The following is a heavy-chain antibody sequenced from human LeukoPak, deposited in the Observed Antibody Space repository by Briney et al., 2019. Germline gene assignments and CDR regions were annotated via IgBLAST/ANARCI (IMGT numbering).Heavy chain of an antibody. D-gene: IGHD4-17*01. Sequence: SETLSLTCTVSGGSISDYYWNWIRQPPGKGLEWIGNIYYSGSTKYSPSLKSRVSISVDTSKNQLSLKLSSVTAADTAVYYCARARGGDYGDYWYFDLWGRGTLVTVSS. V-gene: IGHV4-59*01. J-gene: IGHJ2*01. CDR2: IYYSGST. CDR3: ARARGGDYGDYWYFDL. CDR1: GGSISDYY.